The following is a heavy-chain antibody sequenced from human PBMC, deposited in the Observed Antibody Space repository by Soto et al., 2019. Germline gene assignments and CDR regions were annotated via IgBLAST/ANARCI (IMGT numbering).Heavy chain of an antibody. CDR3: ARSSTVTTSGNFDY. Sequence: PGGSLRLSCAASGFTFSSNWMHWVRQAPGKGLVWVSRINNDGSSTNYGDSVKGRFTISRDNAKNTLYLQMNSLRAEDTAVYYCARSSTVTTSGNFDYWGQGTLVTVSS. J-gene: IGHJ4*02. V-gene: IGHV3-74*01. CDR2: INNDGSST. CDR1: GFTFSSNW. D-gene: IGHD4-17*01.